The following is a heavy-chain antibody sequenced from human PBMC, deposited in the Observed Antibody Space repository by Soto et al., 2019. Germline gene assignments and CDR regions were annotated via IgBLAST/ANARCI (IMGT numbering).Heavy chain of an antibody. Sequence: PSETLSLTCDVSGDTISTGGYTWAWIRQPPGKALEWIGHTYHSGNPYYNPSLKSRVIISVDRSKNQFSLKVRVNSVAAADTAVYYCARHRQWLLRDFDYWGHGILVTVSS. CDR2: TYHSGNP. CDR1: GDTISTGGYT. J-gene: IGHJ4*01. V-gene: IGHV4-30-2*01. CDR3: ARHRQWLLRDFDY. D-gene: IGHD6-19*01.